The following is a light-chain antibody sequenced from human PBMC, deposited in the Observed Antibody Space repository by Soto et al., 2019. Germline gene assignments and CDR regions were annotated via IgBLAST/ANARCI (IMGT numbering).Light chain of an antibody. V-gene: IGLV2-8*01. CDR3: SSFAGNNNLV. J-gene: IGLJ2*01. CDR2: EVS. CDR1: SSDVGGYNY. Sequence: QSALTQPPSASGSPGQSVTISCTGTSSDVGGYNYVSWYQQRPGKAPKLMISEVSKRPSGVPDRFSGSKSGNTASLTVSGLQAEDEADYYCSSFAGNNNLVFGGGTQLTVL.